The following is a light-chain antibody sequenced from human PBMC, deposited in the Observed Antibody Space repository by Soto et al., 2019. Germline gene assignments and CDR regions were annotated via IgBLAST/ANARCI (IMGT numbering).Light chain of an antibody. CDR3: QQADSFPT. Sequence: DIQMTQSPSSVSASVGDRVTITCRASQVISSGLVWYQQKPGKAPKLLIYAASSLQSGVPSRFSGSGSGTDFTLTISSLQPEDFATYYCQQADSFPTFGGGTKVEIK. CDR2: AAS. J-gene: IGKJ4*01. CDR1: QVISSG. V-gene: IGKV1D-12*01.